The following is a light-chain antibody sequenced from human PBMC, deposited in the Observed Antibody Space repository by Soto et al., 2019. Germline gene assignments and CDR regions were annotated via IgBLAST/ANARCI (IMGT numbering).Light chain of an antibody. V-gene: IGKV1-5*03. CDR3: QQYNSYSQT. CDR2: KVS. Sequence: DIQMTQSPSTLSASIGDRVTITCRASQSISSWLAWYQQKPGKAPKFLIHKVSTLVSGVPSRFSGSGSGTEFTLTISSLQPDDFATYYCQQYNSYSQTFGQGNKVDIK. CDR1: QSISSW. J-gene: IGKJ1*01.